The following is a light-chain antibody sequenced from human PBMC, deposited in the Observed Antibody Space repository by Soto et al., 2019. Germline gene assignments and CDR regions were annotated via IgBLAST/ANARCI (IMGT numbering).Light chain of an antibody. CDR1: QSVSNNY. CDR3: QQYGGSPRT. V-gene: IGKV3-20*01. CDR2: GAS. J-gene: IGKJ1*01. Sequence: ETVMTQSPATLSVSPGERVTLSCRASQSVSNNYLAWYQQKPGQAPRLLIYGASTRATGIPDRFSGSGSGTDFTLTISRLEPEDFAVYYCQQYGGSPRTFGQGTKVDIK.